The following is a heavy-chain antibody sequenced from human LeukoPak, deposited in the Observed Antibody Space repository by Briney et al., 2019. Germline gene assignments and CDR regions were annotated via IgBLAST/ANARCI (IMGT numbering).Heavy chain of an antibody. D-gene: IGHD2-15*01. V-gene: IGHV4-61*01. CDR2: IYYSGST. CDR1: GYSISSGYY. J-gene: IGHJ4*02. Sequence: SETLSLTCAVSGYSISSGYYWGWIRQPPGKGLEWIGYIYYSGSTNYNPSLKSRVTISVDTSKNQFSLKLSSVTAADTAVYYCARTPVRRGYCSGGSCIRGYFDYWGQGTLVTVSS. CDR3: ARTPVRRGYCSGGSCIRGYFDY.